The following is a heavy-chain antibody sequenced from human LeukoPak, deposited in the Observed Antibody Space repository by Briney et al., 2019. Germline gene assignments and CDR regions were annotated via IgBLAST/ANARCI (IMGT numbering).Heavy chain of an antibody. CDR3: AAQYTYASENSYYPFDY. V-gene: IGHV4-39*01. J-gene: IGHJ4*02. CDR1: GGSISSSSYY. CDR2: MYYSGST. Sequence: PSETLSLTCTVSGGSISSSSYYWGWIRQPPGKGLEWIGSMYYSGSTYYNPSLKSRVTMSADTSKNQFSLKLSSVTAAATAVYYCAAQYTYASENSYYPFDYWGQGTLVAVSS. D-gene: IGHD3-10*01.